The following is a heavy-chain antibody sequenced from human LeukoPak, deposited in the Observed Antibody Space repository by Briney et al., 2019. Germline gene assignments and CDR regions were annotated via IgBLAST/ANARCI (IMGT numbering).Heavy chain of an antibody. Sequence: PSETLSLTCTVSGGSISSSTYYWGWIRQLPGKGLGWIGSIYYSGYTYHNPSLESRVTMSVDTSKNQFSLKLTSVTAADTAVYYCATSGPGYCYGMDVWGQGTTVTVSS. CDR1: GGSISSSTYY. CDR3: ATSGPGYCYGMDV. J-gene: IGHJ6*02. V-gene: IGHV4-39*01. D-gene: IGHD2-15*01. CDR2: IYYSGYT.